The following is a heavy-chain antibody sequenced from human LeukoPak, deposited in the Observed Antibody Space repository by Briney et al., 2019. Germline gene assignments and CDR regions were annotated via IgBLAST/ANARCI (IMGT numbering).Heavy chain of an antibody. CDR1: GFTFSSYS. CDR2: ISGSSSYI. Sequence: GGSLRLSCAASGFTFSSYSMNWVRQAPGKGLEWVSSISGSSSYIYYADSVKGRFTISRDNAKNSLYLQMNSLRAEDTAVYYCASAGIGVVGYFDYWGQGTLVTVSS. J-gene: IGHJ4*02. D-gene: IGHD6-19*01. V-gene: IGHV3-21*01. CDR3: ASAGIGVVGYFDY.